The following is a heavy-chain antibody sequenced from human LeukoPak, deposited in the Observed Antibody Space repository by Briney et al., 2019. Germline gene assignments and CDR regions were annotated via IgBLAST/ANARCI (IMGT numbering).Heavy chain of an antibody. Sequence: SETLSLTCTVSGGSISSPPYYWGWIRQPPGKGLEWIGTIYYSGGTYYNPSLKSRVTISVETSNNQFSLKLNSVTAADTAVYYCAKSDFYTMDVWGKGTTVTVSS. CDR1: GGSISSPPYY. CDR3: AKSDFYTMDV. J-gene: IGHJ6*03. D-gene: IGHD2-21*02. CDR2: IYYSGGT. V-gene: IGHV4-39*07.